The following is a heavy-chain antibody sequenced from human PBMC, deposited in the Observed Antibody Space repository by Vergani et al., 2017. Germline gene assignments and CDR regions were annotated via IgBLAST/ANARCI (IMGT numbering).Heavy chain of an antibody. J-gene: IGHJ6*02. Sequence: EVQLVESGGGLVKPGGSLRLSCAASGFTFSSYSMNWVRQAPGKGLEWVSSISSSSSYIYYADSVKGRFTISRDNAKNSLYLQMNSLRAEDTAVYYCARDIKGSSGSRPGGTNSRRNYYYYYGMDVWGQGTTVTVSS. CDR2: ISSSSSYI. V-gene: IGHV3-21*01. CDR1: GFTFSSYS. CDR3: ARDIKGSSGSRPGGTNSRRNYYYYYGMDV. D-gene: IGHD3-10*01.